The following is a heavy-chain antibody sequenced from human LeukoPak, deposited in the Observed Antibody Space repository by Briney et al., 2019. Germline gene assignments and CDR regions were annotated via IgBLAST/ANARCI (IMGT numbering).Heavy chain of an antibody. CDR3: ARDSSSGWYFQTSAEYFQH. J-gene: IGHJ1*01. D-gene: IGHD6-19*01. CDR2: ISSSGSTI. Sequence: GGSLRLSCAASGFTFSDYYMSWIRQAPGKGLEWVSYISSSGSTIYYADSVKGRFTISRDNAKNSLYLQMNSLRAEDTAVYYCARDSSSGWYFQTSAEYFQHWGQGTLVTVSS. CDR1: GFTFSDYY. V-gene: IGHV3-11*01.